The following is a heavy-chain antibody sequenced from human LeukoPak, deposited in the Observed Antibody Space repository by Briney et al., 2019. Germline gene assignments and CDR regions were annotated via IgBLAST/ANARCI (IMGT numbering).Heavy chain of an antibody. CDR3: AKADSSSWVDFDY. J-gene: IGHJ4*02. CDR1: GFTFSIYG. D-gene: IGHD6-13*01. CDR2: TRYDGTYK. V-gene: IGHV3-30*02. Sequence: GGSLRLSCAASGFTFSIYGMHWVRQAPGKGLEWVAFTRYDGTYKYYADSVEGRFTISRDNSKNTLYLQMNSLRAEDTAVYYCAKADSSSWVDFDYWGQGTLVTVSS.